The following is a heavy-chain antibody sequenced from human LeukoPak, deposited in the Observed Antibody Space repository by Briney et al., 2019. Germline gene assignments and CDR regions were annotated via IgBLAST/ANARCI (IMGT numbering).Heavy chain of an antibody. CDR2: IKKDGSEK. Sequence: GGSLRLSCAASGFTFSRYWMSWVRQAPGKGLEWVANIKKDGSEKYYVDAVKGRFTISRDNAKTSLYLQMNSLRAEDTAVYYCARDLSGIAGYTYGRGIDYWGQGTLVTVSS. CDR1: GFTFSRYW. V-gene: IGHV3-7*01. D-gene: IGHD5-18*01. J-gene: IGHJ4*02. CDR3: ARDLSGIAGYTYGRGIDY.